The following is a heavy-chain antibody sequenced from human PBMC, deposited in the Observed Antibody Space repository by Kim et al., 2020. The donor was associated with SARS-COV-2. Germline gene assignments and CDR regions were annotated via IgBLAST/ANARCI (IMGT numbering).Heavy chain of an antibody. J-gene: IGHJ5*02. V-gene: IGHV1-18*01. CDR3: ARTTLVDSLGWFDP. CDR1: GYTFTSYG. D-gene: IGHD5-12*01. Sequence: ASVKVSCKASGYTFTSYGISWVRQAPGQGLEWMGWISAYNGNTNYAQKLQGRVTMTTDTSTSTAYMELRSLRSDDTAVYYCARTTLVDSLGWFDPWGQGTLVTVSS. CDR2: ISAYNGNT.